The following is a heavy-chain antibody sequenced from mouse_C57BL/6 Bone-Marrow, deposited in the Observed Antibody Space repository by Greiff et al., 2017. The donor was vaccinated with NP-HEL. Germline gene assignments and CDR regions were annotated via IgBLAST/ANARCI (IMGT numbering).Heavy chain of an antibody. CDR3: ARERGITNWYFDV. Sequence: EVQLVESGGGLVKPGGSLKLSCAASGFTFSSYAMSWVRQTPEKRLEWVATISDGGSYTYYPDNVKGRFTISRDNAKNNLYLQMSHLKSEDTAMYYCARERGITNWYFDVWGTGTTVTVSS. J-gene: IGHJ1*03. D-gene: IGHD2-4*01. CDR2: ISDGGSYT. V-gene: IGHV5-4*01. CDR1: GFTFSSYA.